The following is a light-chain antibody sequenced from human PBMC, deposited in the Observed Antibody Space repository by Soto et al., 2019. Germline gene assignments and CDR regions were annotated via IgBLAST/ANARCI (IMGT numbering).Light chain of an antibody. J-gene: IGKJ1*01. Sequence: EIVLTQSPGTLSLSPGERATLSCRASQSVSSSYLTWYQQKPGQAPVLLLYGASSRATGIPDRFSGSGSGTDFTLTVSRLEPEDFAVYYCQQYGSAPWTFGQGTKV. CDR2: GAS. V-gene: IGKV3-20*01. CDR3: QQYGSAPWT. CDR1: QSVSSSY.